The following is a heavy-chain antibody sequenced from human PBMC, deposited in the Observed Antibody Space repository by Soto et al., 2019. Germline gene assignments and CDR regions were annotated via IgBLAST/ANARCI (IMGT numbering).Heavy chain of an antibody. CDR2: VHHSGTT. Sequence: WTWIRQSPEKGLEWIGEVHHSGTTYYNPSLKTRVTVSVHTPKNQFSLKMSSLTAADTAVYYCARGIVYCSSSKCDSSRRFRFDSWCQGPLVTVSS. D-gene: IGHD2-2*01. J-gene: IGHJ4*02. CDR3: ARGIVYCSSSKCDSSRRFRFDS. V-gene: IGHV4-34*01.